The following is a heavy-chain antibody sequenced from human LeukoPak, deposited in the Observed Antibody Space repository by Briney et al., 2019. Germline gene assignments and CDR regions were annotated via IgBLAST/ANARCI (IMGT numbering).Heavy chain of an antibody. V-gene: IGHV4-34*01. CDR1: GGSFSDCY. J-gene: IGHJ4*02. Sequence: PSETLSLTCAVYGGSFSDCYWSWIRQPPGKGLEWIGEINHSGSTNYNPSLKSRVTISVDTSKNQFSLKLSSVTAADTAVYYCARGSDYGHAVLTDYWGQGTLVTVSS. CDR2: INHSGST. D-gene: IGHD4-17*01. CDR3: ARGSDYGHAVLTDY.